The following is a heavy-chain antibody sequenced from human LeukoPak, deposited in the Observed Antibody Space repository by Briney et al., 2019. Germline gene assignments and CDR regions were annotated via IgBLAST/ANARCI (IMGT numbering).Heavy chain of an antibody. CDR1: GFTFSSYG. CDR3: AKDIRLSVGTSPFDY. Sequence: GSLRLSCAASGFTFSSYGMTWVRQAPGKGLEWVSSISGSGGTTYYADSVKGRFTISRDNSKNTLYLQMNNLRADDTALYYCAKDIRLSVGTSPFDYWGQGTLVTVSS. V-gene: IGHV3-23*01. CDR2: ISGSGGTT. J-gene: IGHJ4*02. D-gene: IGHD4-23*01.